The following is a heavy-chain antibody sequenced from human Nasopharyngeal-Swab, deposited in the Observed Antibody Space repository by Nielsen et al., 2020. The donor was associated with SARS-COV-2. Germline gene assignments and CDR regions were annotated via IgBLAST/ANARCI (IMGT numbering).Heavy chain of an antibody. CDR3: ARHGVRGAGGWFYYFDY. CDR2: IYPGDSDT. Sequence: GESLKISCKGSGYSFTGYWIGWVRQMPGKGLEWMGIIYPGDSDTRYSPSFQGQVTISADKSISTAYLQWSSLKASDTAMYYCARHGVRGAGGWFYYFDYWGQGTLVTVSS. J-gene: IGHJ4*02. CDR1: GYSFTGYW. V-gene: IGHV5-51*01. D-gene: IGHD6-19*01.